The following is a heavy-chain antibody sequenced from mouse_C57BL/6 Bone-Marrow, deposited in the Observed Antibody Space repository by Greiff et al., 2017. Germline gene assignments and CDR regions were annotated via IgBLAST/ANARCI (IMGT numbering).Heavy chain of an antibody. D-gene: IGHD3-3*01. Sequence: VQLQQPGAELVKPGASVKLSCKASGYTFTSYWMHWVKQRPGQGLEWIGMIHPNSGSTNYNEKFKSKATLTVDKSSSTAYMQLSSLTSDDSAVYYCARAGRRRYFDVWGTGTTVTVSS. J-gene: IGHJ1*03. CDR3: ARAGRRRYFDV. CDR1: GYTFTSYW. V-gene: IGHV1-64*01. CDR2: IHPNSGST.